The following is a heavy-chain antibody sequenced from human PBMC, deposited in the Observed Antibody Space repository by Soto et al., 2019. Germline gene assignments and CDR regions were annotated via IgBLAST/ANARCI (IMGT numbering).Heavy chain of an antibody. J-gene: IGHJ4*02. D-gene: IGHD6-6*01. CDR3: ARGLSSPSAAGV. V-gene: IGHV4-39*01. CDR2: VHDTGTP. CDR1: GGSVSSGGNY. Sequence: QLQLQESGPGLVKPSETLSLTCAVSGGSVSSGGNYWGWIRQSPGKGLEWIGSVHDTGTPHYNPSLTSRVTISVDTSKNQFSLTVNSVTAADTAVYYCARGLSSPSAAGVWGKGTLVTVSS.